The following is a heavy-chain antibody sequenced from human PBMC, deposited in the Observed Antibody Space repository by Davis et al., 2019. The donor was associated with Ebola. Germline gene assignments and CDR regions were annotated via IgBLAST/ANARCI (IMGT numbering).Heavy chain of an antibody. J-gene: IGHJ4*02. Sequence: SVKVSCKASGGTFSSYAISWVRQAPGQGLEWMGGIIPIFGTANYAQKFQGRVTITADESTSTAYMELSSLRSEDTAVYYCARATPLWSGYYYYFDYWGQGTLVTVSS. V-gene: IGHV1-69*13. CDR3: ARATPLWSGYYYYFDY. CDR1: GGTFSSYA. D-gene: IGHD3-3*01. CDR2: IIPIFGTA.